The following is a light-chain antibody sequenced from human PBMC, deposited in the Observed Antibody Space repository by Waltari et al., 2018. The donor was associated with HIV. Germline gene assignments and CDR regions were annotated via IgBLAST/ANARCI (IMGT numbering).Light chain of an antibody. J-gene: IGLJ2*01. CDR3: ATWDDSLNGPL. Sequence: QSVLTQPPSASGTPGQRVTISCSGISSHTGSTDVSSYQQFPGTAPKVLMSANNQRPSGVPDRFSASKSGTSASLAISGLHSEDEADYYCATWDDSLNGPLFGGGTKLTVL. CDR1: SSHTGSTD. CDR2: ANN. V-gene: IGLV1-44*01.